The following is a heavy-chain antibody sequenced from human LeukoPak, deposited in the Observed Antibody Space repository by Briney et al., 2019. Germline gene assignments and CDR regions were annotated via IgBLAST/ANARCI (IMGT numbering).Heavy chain of an antibody. Sequence: GASVKVSCKASGYTFTGYYMHWVRQAPGQGLEWVGGIIPIFETTNYAQKFQGRVTITADESTNTAYLELSSLRSEDTAVYYCARVRAFGVVTKNAYDYWGQGTLVTVSS. D-gene: IGHD3-3*01. CDR3: ARVRAFGVVTKNAYDY. J-gene: IGHJ4*02. CDR1: GYTFTGYY. V-gene: IGHV1-69*13. CDR2: IIPIFETT.